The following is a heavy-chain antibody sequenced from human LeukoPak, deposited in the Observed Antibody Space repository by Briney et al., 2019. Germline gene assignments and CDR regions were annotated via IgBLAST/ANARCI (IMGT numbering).Heavy chain of an antibody. CDR1: GFTFSTYG. CDR2: IYYSGST. CDR3: ARELIFTVTHAFDI. J-gene: IGHJ3*02. Sequence: GSLRLSCAASGFTFSTYGMSWVRQPPGKGLEWLGYIYYSGSTNYNPSLKSRVTISVDTSKNQFSLKLSSVTAADTAVYYCARELIFTVTHAFDIWGQGTMVTVSS. V-gene: IGHV4-59*01. D-gene: IGHD4-17*01.